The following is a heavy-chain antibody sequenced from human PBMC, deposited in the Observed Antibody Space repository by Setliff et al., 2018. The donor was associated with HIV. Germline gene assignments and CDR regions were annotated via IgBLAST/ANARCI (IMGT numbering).Heavy chain of an antibody. CDR2: IYYSGST. CDR3: ARGSRGARASKIDSSGYYLVY. J-gene: IGHJ4*02. V-gene: IGHV4-39*07. Sequence: SETLSLTCTVSGGSISSSSYYWGWIRQPPGKGLEWIGSIYYSGSTYYNPSLKGRVTISVDTSKNQFSLKLSSVTAADTAVYYCARGSRGARASKIDSSGYYLVYWGQGTLVTVSS. D-gene: IGHD3-22*01. CDR1: GGSISSSSYY.